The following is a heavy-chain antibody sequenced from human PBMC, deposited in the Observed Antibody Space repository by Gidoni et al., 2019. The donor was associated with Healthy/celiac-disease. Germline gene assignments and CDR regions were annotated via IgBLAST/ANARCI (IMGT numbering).Heavy chain of an antibody. CDR1: GFTFSSYA. Sequence: EVQLLESGGGLVQPGGSLRLSCAASGFTFSSYAMSWVRQAPGKGLEWVSAISGSGGSTYYADSVKGRFTISRDNSKNTLYLQMNSLRAEETAVYYCAKDGPIIYYDFWSGYIYWGQGTLVTVSS. J-gene: IGHJ4*02. V-gene: IGHV3-23*01. D-gene: IGHD3-3*01. CDR3: AKDGPIIYYDFWSGYIY. CDR2: ISGSGGST.